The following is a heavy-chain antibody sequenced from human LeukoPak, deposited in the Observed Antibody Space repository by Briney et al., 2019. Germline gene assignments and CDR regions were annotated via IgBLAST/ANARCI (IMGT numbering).Heavy chain of an antibody. J-gene: IGHJ4*02. CDR3: ARDLRRYYDSSGYPLDY. V-gene: IGHV1-69*13. CDR2: IIPIFGTA. Sequence: SVKVSCKASGYTFTGYYMHWVRQAPGQGLEWMGGIIPIFGTANYAQKFQGRVTITADESTSTAYMELSSLRSEDTAVYYCARDLRRYYDSSGYPLDYWGQGTLVTVSS. CDR1: GYTFTGYY. D-gene: IGHD3-22*01.